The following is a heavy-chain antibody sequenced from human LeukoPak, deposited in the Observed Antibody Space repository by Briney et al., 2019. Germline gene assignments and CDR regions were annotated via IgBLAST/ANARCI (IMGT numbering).Heavy chain of an antibody. CDR1: GFTFSSYW. CDR2: INSDGSST. J-gene: IGHJ4*02. D-gene: IGHD3-3*01. V-gene: IGHV3-74*01. Sequence: GGSLRLSCAASGFTFSSYWMHWVRQAPGKGLVWVSRINSDGSSTSYADSVKGRFTISRDNSKNTLYLQMNSLRAEDTAVYYCARDPQPYDFWSGYSFDYWGQGTLVTVSS. CDR3: ARDPQPYDFWSGYSFDY.